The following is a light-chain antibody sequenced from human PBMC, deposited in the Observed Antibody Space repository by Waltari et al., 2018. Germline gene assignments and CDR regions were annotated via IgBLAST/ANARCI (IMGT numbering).Light chain of an antibody. Sequence: EIVLTQSPGTLSLSPGEGATLSCRTSQTIRTTYLAWYQQKTGQAPTLLIYGTFSRATGIADRFTGSGSGTDFSLTISSLEPEDFATYYCQQYDISPLTFGGGTKVEIK. CDR1: QTIRTTY. CDR3: QQYDISPLT. V-gene: IGKV3-20*01. CDR2: GTF. J-gene: IGKJ4*01.